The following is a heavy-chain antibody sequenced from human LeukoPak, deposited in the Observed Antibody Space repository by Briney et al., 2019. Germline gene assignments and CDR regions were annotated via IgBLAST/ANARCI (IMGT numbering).Heavy chain of an antibody. CDR1: GGSFSGYY. CDR3: ARGTSYYYYGMDV. CDR2: INHSGST. D-gene: IGHD3-16*01. J-gene: IGHJ6*02. V-gene: IGHV4-34*01. Sequence: SETLSLTCAVYGGSFSGYYWSWIRQPPGKGLEWIGEINHSGSTNYNPSLKSRVTISVDTSKNQFSLKLSSVTAADTAVYYCARGTSYYYYGMDVWGQGTTVTVSS.